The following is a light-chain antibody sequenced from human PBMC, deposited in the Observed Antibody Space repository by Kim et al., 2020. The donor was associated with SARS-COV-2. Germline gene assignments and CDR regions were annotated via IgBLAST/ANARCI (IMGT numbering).Light chain of an antibody. Sequence: SYELTQSSSVSVIPGQTARITCSGDVLTSKYARWFQQKPGQAPVLIIYKDNERPSGIPERFSGSRIGTTVTLTISGVQVDDEADYYCYSAADTTLVFGRGTQMTVL. CDR3: YSAADTTLV. CDR2: KDN. J-gene: IGLJ3*02. CDR1: VLTSKY. V-gene: IGLV3-27*01.